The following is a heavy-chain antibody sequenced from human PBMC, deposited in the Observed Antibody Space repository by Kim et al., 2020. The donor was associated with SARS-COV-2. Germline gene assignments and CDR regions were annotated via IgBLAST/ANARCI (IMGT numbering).Heavy chain of an antibody. J-gene: IGHJ3*02. D-gene: IGHD1-26*01. CDR3: ARGSSGSYPRAFDI. Sequence: AEPGKGRFTISRDNAKSTLYLQISSLRAEDTAVYYCARGSSGSYPRAFDIWGQGTMVTVSS. V-gene: IGHV3-74*01.